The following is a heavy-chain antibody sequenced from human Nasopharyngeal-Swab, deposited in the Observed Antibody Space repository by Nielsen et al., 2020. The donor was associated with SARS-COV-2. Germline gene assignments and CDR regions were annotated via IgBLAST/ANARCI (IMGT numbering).Heavy chain of an antibody. D-gene: IGHD4-17*01. J-gene: IGHJ4*02. V-gene: IGHV3-13*01. Sequence: GGSLRLSCAASGFSFTNYAMYWVRQATGKGLELVSAVGIPGDTYYAGSVKGRFTISREDAKNSLYLQMNNLRAADTAVYYCARATHDYGDYRFDFWGQGTLVTVSS. CDR1: GFSFTNYA. CDR2: VGIPGDT. CDR3: ARATHDYGDYRFDF.